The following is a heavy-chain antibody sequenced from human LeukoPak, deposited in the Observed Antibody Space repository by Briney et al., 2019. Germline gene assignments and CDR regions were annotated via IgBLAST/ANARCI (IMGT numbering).Heavy chain of an antibody. J-gene: IGHJ4*02. CDR3: ARGRKQLVPRKFPRYYFDY. Sequence: SETLSLTCAVYGGSFSGYYWSWIRQPPGKGLEWIGEINHSRSTNYNPSLKSRVTISVDTSKNQFSLKLSSVTAADTAVYYCARGRKQLVPRKFPRYYFDYWGQGTLVTVSS. D-gene: IGHD6-6*01. V-gene: IGHV4-34*01. CDR1: GGSFSGYY. CDR2: INHSRST.